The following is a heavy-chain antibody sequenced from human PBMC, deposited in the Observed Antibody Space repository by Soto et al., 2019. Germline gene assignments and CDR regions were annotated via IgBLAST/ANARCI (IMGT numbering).Heavy chain of an antibody. Sequence: QVQLVESGGGVVLPGRSLRLSCAASGFTFSSYAMHWVGQAPGKGLEWVAVISYDGSNKYYADSVKGRFTISRDNSKNTLYLQMNSLRAEDTAVYYCARDGLHYDSSGYLDYWGQGTLVTVSS. CDR3: ARDGLHYDSSGYLDY. J-gene: IGHJ4*02. D-gene: IGHD3-22*01. CDR2: ISYDGSNK. V-gene: IGHV3-30-3*01. CDR1: GFTFSSYA.